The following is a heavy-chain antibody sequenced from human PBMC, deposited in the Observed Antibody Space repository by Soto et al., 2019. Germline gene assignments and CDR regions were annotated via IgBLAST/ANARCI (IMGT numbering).Heavy chain of an antibody. D-gene: IGHD3-22*01. CDR3: ARNQDYYDSSGYPTVPDY. J-gene: IGHJ4*02. CDR2: ISRNGRST. Sequence: GGSLRLSCAASGFTFSSYAMYWVRQAPGKGLEYLTAISRNGRSTFYANSVKGRFTISRDNSKNTLYLQMGSLRAEDTSVYYSARNQDYYDSSGYPTVPDYWGQGTLVTVSS. CDR1: GFTFSSYA. V-gene: IGHV3-64*01.